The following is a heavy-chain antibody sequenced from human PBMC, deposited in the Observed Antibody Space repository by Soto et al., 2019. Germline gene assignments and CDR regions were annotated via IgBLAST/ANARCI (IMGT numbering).Heavy chain of an antibody. CDR1: GGSISSSNW. J-gene: IGHJ6*02. CDR2: IYHSGST. D-gene: IGHD3-3*01. V-gene: IGHV4-4*02. Sequence: PSETLSLTCAVSGGSISSSNWWSWVHQPPGKGLEWIGEIYHSGSTNYNPSLKSRVTISVDKSKNQFSLKLSSVTAADTAVYYCARDLLRPYYDFWSGYPNYYYGMDVWGQGTTVTVSS. CDR3: ARDLLRPYYDFWSGYPNYYYGMDV.